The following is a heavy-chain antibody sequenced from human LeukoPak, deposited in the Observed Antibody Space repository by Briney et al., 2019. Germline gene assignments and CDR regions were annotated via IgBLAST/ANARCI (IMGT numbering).Heavy chain of an antibody. V-gene: IGHV4-61*03. CDR1: GDSVSNGKYY. CDR3: ARSQNYYGSGDY. J-gene: IGHJ4*02. D-gene: IGHD3-10*01. CDR2: IYYTGST. Sequence: SETLSLTCIVSGDSVSNGKYYWSWLRQPPGKALEWIGYIYYTGSTYYNPSLEGRVTISVHTSRNHFSVKLNSVTAADTAVYYCARSQNYYGSGDYWSQGTLVTVSS.